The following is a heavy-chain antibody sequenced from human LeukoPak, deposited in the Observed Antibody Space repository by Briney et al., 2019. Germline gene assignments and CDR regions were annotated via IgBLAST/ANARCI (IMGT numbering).Heavy chain of an antibody. D-gene: IGHD6-13*01. CDR3: ARASSWIWFDP. CDR1: GGSITTYY. Sequence: SEALSLTCTVSGGSITTYYWSWIRQPAGEGLEWIGRIYSSGSANYNPSLKSRVTMSVDTSKNQFSLKLSSVTAADTAVYYCARASSWIWFDPWGKGTLVTVSS. J-gene: IGHJ5*02. V-gene: IGHV4-4*07. CDR2: IYSSGSA.